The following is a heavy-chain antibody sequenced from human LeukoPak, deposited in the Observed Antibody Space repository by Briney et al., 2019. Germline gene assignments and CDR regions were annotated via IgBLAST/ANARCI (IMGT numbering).Heavy chain of an antibody. V-gene: IGHV3-30*02. D-gene: IGHD2/OR15-2a*01. CDR3: ASGIVATVY. CDR1: GFTFSSYG. J-gene: IGHJ4*02. Sequence: GGSLRLSCAASGFTFSSYGMHWVRQAPGKGLEWVAFIRYDGSNKYYADSVKGRFTISRDNSKNTLYLHVNSLRPEDTAVYYCASGIVATVYWGQGTLVTVSS. CDR2: IRYDGSNK.